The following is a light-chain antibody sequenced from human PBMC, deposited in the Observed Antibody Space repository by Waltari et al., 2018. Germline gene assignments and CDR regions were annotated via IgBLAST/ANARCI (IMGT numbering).Light chain of an antibody. J-gene: IGLJ1*01. CDR3: QVWDSDTTALI. CDR1: HLGHKY. CDR2: QDD. Sequence: SYDLTQAPSVSVSPGQTASIPCSGDHLGHKYVSWFQQRPGQSPLLVLYQDDKRPSGIPERFSGSKSGNTATLTISGTQAMDEGDYYCQVWDSDTTALIFGTGTSVTV. V-gene: IGLV3-1*01.